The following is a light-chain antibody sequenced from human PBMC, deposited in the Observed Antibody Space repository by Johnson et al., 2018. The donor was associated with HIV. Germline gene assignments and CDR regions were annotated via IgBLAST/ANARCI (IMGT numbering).Light chain of an antibody. J-gene: IGLJ1*01. CDR3: GTWDSSLSAGL. CDR2: DNN. Sequence: QSVLTQPPSMSAAPGQQVTISCSGSSSNIGNNYVSWYQQFPGTAPKLLIYDNNKRPSGIPDRFSGSKSGTSATLGITGLQTGDEADYYCGTWDSSLSAGLFGTGTKVTVL. V-gene: IGLV1-51*01. CDR1: SSNIGNNY.